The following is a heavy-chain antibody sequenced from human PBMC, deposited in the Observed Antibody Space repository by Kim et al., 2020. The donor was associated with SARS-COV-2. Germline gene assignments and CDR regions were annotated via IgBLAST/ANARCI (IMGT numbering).Heavy chain of an antibody. D-gene: IGHD6-13*01. Sequence: GGSLRLSCAASGFTFSSYWMSWVRQAPGKGLEWVANIKQDGSEKYYVDSVKGRFTISRDNAKNSLYLQMNSLRAEDTAVYYCARDSLAAAGAYYYYGMDVWGRGPTVTVPS. CDR1: GFTFSSYW. V-gene: IGHV3-7*03. CDR2: IKQDGSEK. CDR3: ARDSLAAAGAYYYYGMDV. J-gene: IGHJ6*02.